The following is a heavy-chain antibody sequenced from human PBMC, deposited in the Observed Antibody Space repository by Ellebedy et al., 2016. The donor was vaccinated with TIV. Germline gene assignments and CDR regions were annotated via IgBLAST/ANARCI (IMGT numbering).Heavy chain of an antibody. CDR1: GFTVSSNY. J-gene: IGHJ4*02. CDR2: INSDGSST. CDR3: ARDRGWDSSGFSY. V-gene: IGHV3-74*01. Sequence: GESLKISCAASGFTVSSNYMHWVRQAPGKGLVWVSRINSDGSSTTYADSVKGRFTISRDNAKNTMYLQMNSLRAEDTAVYYCARDRGWDSSGFSYWGQGTLVTVS. D-gene: IGHD3-22*01.